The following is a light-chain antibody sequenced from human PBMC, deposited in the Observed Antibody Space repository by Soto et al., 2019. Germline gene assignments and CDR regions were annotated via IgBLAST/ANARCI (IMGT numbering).Light chain of an antibody. J-gene: IGKJ3*01. CDR3: QEYGTSPLT. CDR2: GAS. CDR1: QRVSSSY. V-gene: IGKV3-20*01. Sequence: EIVLTQSPGTLSLSPGERATLSCRASQRVSSSYLAWYQQKPGQAPRLLIYGASSRATGIPDRFSGSGSGTDFTLTISRLETEDCAVYYCQEYGTSPLTFGPGTKVYIK.